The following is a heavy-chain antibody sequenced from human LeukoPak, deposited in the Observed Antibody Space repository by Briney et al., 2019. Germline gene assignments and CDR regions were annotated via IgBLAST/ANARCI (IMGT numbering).Heavy chain of an antibody. D-gene: IGHD6-19*01. Sequence: KPSETLSLTCAVYGGSFSGYYWSWIRQPPGKGLEWIREINHSGSTNYNPSLKSRVTISVDTSKNQFSLKLSSVTAADTAVYYCARASEYSSGWYENYWGQGTLVTVSS. CDR1: GGSFSGYY. CDR3: ARASEYSSGWYENY. V-gene: IGHV4-34*01. CDR2: INHSGST. J-gene: IGHJ4*02.